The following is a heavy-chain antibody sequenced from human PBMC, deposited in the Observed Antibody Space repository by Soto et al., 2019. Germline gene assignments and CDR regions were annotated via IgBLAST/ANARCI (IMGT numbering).Heavy chain of an antibody. CDR1: GFTFSNAW. V-gene: IGHV3-15*07. CDR2: IKSKTDGGTT. Sequence: GGSLRLSCAASGFTFSNAWMNWVRQAPGKGLEWVGRIKSKTDGGTTDYAAPVKGRFTISRDDSKNTLYLQMNSLKTEDTAVYYCTTDFRSYYDFWSGYYTSAYYYYGMDVWGQGTTVTVSS. D-gene: IGHD3-3*01. CDR3: TTDFRSYYDFWSGYYTSAYYYYGMDV. J-gene: IGHJ6*02.